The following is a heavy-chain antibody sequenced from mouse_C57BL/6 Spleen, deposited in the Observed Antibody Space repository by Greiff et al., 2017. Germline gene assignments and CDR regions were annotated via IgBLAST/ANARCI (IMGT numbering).Heavy chain of an antibody. CDR3: ARTKGLGKAWFAY. CDR1: GFSLTSYG. J-gene: IGHJ3*01. D-gene: IGHD4-1*01. V-gene: IGHV2-2*01. Sequence: VQLQQSGPGLVQPSQSLSITCTVSGFSLTSYGIHWVRQSPGKGLEWLGVICSGGSTDYNAAFIPRLSISKDNSKGQVFFKMNSQQADDTAIYYCARTKGLGKAWFAYWGQGTLVTVSA. CDR2: ICSGGST.